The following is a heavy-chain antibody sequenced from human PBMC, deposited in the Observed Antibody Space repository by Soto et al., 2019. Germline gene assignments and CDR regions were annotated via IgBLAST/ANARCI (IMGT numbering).Heavy chain of an antibody. CDR1: GGSFSGYY. D-gene: IGHD3-10*01. J-gene: IGHJ3*02. CDR2: INHSGST. V-gene: IGHV4-34*01. CDR3: GRVKSGRAIRGIFEI. Sequence: SETLSLTCAVYGGSFSGYYWSWIRQPPGKGLEWIGEINHSGSTSYNPSLKSRVTISVDTSENQFSLRLTSVTAADPAVYYCGRVKSGRAIRGIFEIWGKGTMVPVSS.